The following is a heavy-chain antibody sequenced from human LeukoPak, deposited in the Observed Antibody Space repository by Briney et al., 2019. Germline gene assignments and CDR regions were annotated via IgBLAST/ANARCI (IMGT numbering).Heavy chain of an antibody. CDR2: IYYSGST. D-gene: IGHD3-22*01. Sequence: KSSETLSLTCTVSGGSISSGGYYWSWIRQHPGKGLEWIGYIYYSGSTYYNPSLKSRVTISVDTSKNQFSLKLSSVTAADTAVYYCARRDSSGYYVYWGQGTLVTVSS. CDR3: ARRDSSGYYVY. J-gene: IGHJ4*02. CDR1: GGSISSGGYY. V-gene: IGHV4-31*03.